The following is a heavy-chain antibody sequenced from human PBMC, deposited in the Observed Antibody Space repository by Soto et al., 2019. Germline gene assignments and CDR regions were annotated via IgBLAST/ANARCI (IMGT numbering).Heavy chain of an antibody. CDR1: GFTFSSYA. D-gene: IGHD4-4*01. Sequence: GGSLRLSCAASGFTFSSYAMSWVRQAPGKGLEWVSTITGYGGNTYYADSVKGRLTISRDNSRNTLYVQMNSLRAEDTAVYYCAKGRGDSNRYSFDYWGHGTLVTVSS. CDR2: ITGYGGNT. J-gene: IGHJ4*01. CDR3: AKGRGDSNRYSFDY. V-gene: IGHV3-23*01.